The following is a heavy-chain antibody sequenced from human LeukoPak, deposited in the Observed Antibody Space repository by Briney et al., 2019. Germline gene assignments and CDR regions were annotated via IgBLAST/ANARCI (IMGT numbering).Heavy chain of an antibody. D-gene: IGHD6-19*01. V-gene: IGHV4-30-4*08. Sequence: KSSETLSLTCTVSGGSISSGDYYWSWIRQPPGKGLEWIGYIYYGGSTYYNPSLRSRVTISVDTSKNQFSLKLSSVTAADTTVYYCARLKQWLVSIDYRGQGTLVTVSS. J-gene: IGHJ4*02. CDR3: ARLKQWLVSIDY. CDR1: GGSISSGDYY. CDR2: IYYGGST.